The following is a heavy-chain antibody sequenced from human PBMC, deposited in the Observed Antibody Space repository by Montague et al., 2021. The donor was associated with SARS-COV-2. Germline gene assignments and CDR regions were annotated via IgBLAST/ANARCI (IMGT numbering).Heavy chain of an antibody. CDR2: INHSGST. V-gene: IGHV4-34*01. Sequence: SETLSLTCAVYGGSFSGYYWSWIRQPPGKGLEWIGEINHSGSTKYNPSLKSRVTISVDTSKNQFSLKLSSVTAADTAVYYCARVRYYGWGTSFVMDVWGQGTTVTVSS. J-gene: IGHJ6*02. D-gene: IGHD3-10*01. CDR1: GGSFSGYY. CDR3: ARVRYYGWGTSFVMDV.